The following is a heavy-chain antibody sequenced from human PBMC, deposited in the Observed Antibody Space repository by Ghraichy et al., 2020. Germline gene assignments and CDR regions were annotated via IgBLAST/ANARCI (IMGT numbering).Heavy chain of an antibody. V-gene: IGHV4-39*01. CDR3: ARLEWLRYPAIYFDY. D-gene: IGHD5-12*01. CDR2: IYYSGST. Sequence: SETLSLTCTVSGGSISSSSYYWGWIRQPPGKGLEWIGSIYYSGSTYYNPSLKSRVTISVDTSKNQISLKLSSVTAADTAVYYCARLEWLRYPAIYFDYWGQGTLVTVSS. J-gene: IGHJ4*02. CDR1: GGSISSSSYY.